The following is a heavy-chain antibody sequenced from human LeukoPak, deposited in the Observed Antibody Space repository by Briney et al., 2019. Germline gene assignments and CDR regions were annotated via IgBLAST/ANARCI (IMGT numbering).Heavy chain of an antibody. CDR2: INTGNGNT. J-gene: IGHJ4*02. V-gene: IGHV1-3*04. Sequence: ASVKVSCKASGYTFTNYALHWVRQAPGQRLEWMGWINTGNGNTKYSQKFQGRVTITRATSASTAYMELSSLRSEDTAVHYCARVGYSGYDSRPVFNYWGQGTLVTVPS. CDR3: ARVGYSGYDSRPVFNY. D-gene: IGHD5-12*01. CDR1: GYTFTNYA.